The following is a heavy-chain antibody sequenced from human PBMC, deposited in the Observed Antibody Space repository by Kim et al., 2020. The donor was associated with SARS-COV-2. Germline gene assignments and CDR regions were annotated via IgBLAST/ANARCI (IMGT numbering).Heavy chain of an antibody. J-gene: IGHJ4*02. Sequence: DSVTGRSTISRDNAKNSLDLQMNSRRAEDTAVYYCARDPYYHSLTGHWKVWGQGTLVTVSS. D-gene: IGHD3-9*01. V-gene: IGHV3-21*01. CDR3: ARDPYYHSLTGHWKV.